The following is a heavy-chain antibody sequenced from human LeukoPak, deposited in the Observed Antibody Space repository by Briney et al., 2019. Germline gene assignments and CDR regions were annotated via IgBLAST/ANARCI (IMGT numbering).Heavy chain of an antibody. CDR2: IVCNSVYI. J-gene: IGHJ4*02. V-gene: IGHV3-9*01. CDR3: AKGGIVVVPAAHSPYDY. Sequence: GGSLRLSCAASGFTFDDFALHWVRQAPGKGLEWVSGIVCNSVYIAYVDSVKGRFTVSRDNANNSLYLQMNSLRAEDTAVYYCAKGGIVVVPAAHSPYDYWGQGTLVTVSS. D-gene: IGHD2-2*01. CDR1: GFTFDDFA.